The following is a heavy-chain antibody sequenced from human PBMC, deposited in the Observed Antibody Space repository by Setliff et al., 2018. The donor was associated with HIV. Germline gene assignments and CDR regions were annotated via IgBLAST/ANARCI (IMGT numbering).Heavy chain of an antibody. V-gene: IGHV4-31*03. CDR1: GGSISSGDYY. D-gene: IGHD3-10*01. CDR2: IYYSGST. J-gene: IGHJ5*02. Sequence: SETLSLTCTVSGGSISSGDYYWSWIRQHPRKGLEWIGYIYYSGSTYYNPSLKSRVTISVDTSKNQFSLKLSSVTAADTAVYYCVRERIGELLNWFDPWGQGTLVTVSS. CDR3: VRERIGELLNWFDP.